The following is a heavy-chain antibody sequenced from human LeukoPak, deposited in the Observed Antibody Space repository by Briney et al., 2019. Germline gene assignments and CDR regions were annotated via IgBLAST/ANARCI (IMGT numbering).Heavy chain of an antibody. J-gene: IGHJ4*02. D-gene: IGHD4-23*01. CDR1: GFTFSSYW. CDR3: ARGRPHGNDY. Sequence: GGSLRLSCAASGFTFSSYWMNWVRQAPGKGLVWVSRIASDGSSTTYADSVKGRFSISRDNAKNTLYLQMNGLRIEDTAVYYCARGRPHGNDYWGQGTLVTVSS. V-gene: IGHV3-74*01. CDR2: IASDGSST.